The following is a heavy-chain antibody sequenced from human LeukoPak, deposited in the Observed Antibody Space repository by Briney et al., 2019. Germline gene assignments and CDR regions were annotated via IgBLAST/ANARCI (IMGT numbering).Heavy chain of an antibody. Sequence: SETLSLTCTVSGGSISTYYWSWIRQPPGKGLEWIAYIDYTGITKYNPSLRSRGTISGDTSTKQFSLKMTSVTAADTAVYYCARDVSYDGSGHYHGAFDNWGQGTMVTVSS. V-gene: IGHV4-59*01. CDR2: IDYTGIT. D-gene: IGHD3-22*01. CDR3: ARDVSYDGSGHYHGAFDN. CDR1: GGSISTYY. J-gene: IGHJ3*02.